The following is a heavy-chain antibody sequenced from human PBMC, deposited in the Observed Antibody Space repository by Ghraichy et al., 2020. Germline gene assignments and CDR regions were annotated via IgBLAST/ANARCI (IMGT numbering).Heavy chain of an antibody. J-gene: IGHJ4*02. D-gene: IGHD6-19*01. CDR3: ARVPHISRWQSDY. V-gene: IGHV4-59*01. Sequence: SETLSLTCSVSGGSITNYYWSWIRQPPGKGLEWIAYIFYTGSPNYNPSLKSRVTISLDSSKRQISLKLSSVTAADTAVYYCARVPHISRWQSDYWGQGTLVTVSS. CDR2: IFYTGSP. CDR1: GGSITNYY.